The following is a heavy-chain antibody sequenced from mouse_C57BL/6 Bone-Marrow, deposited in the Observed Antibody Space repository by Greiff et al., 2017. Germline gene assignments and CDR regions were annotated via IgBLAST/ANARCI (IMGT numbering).Heavy chain of an antibody. CDR2: IYPGGGYT. Sequence: QVQLQQSGAELVRPGTSVKMSCTASGYTFTNYWIGWAKQRPGHGLEWIGDIYPGGGYTNYNEKFKGKATMTADKSSSTAYMQFSSLTSEDSAIYYCARLDGYSYFDYWGQGTTLTVSS. J-gene: IGHJ2*01. CDR3: ARLDGYSYFDY. V-gene: IGHV1-63*01. CDR1: GYTFTNYW. D-gene: IGHD2-3*01.